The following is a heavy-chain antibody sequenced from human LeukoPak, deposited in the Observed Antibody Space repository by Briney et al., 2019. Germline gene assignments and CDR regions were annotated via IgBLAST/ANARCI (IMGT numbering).Heavy chain of an antibody. D-gene: IGHD3-22*01. V-gene: IGHV3-21*01. CDR3: ARDLYRIVVVPHYFDY. Sequence: PGGSLRLSCAASGFTFSSYSMNWVRQAPGKGLEWVSSVSSSRSYIYYADSVKGRFTISRDNAKNSLYLQMNSLRAEDTAVYYCARDLYRIVVVPHYFDYWDQGTLVTVSS. CDR2: VSSSRSYI. J-gene: IGHJ4*02. CDR1: GFTFSSYS.